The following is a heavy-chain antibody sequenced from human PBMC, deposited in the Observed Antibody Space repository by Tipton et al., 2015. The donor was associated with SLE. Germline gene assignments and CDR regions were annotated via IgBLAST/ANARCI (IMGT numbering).Heavy chain of an antibody. CDR1: GYIFSTYG. CDR3: ARHPVAGYTYYMDV. CDR2: INPYNDNT. J-gene: IGHJ6*03. Sequence: QSGPEVKKPGASVKVSCRASGYIFSTYGISWGRQAPGQGLEWMGWINPYNDNTDYVELLQGRVTMTTDTSTGTAYMELTSLNSDDTAVYYCARHPVAGYTYYMDVWGAGTAVTVPS. D-gene: IGHD5-24*01. V-gene: IGHV1-18*01.